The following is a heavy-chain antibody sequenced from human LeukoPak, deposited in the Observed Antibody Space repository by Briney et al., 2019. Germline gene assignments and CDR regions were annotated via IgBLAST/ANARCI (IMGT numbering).Heavy chain of an antibody. CDR1: RFTFSSYG. V-gene: IGHV3-33*01. J-gene: IGHJ4*02. D-gene: IGHD6-19*01. CDR3: ARVYSSGWAPFDY. CDR2: IWYDGSNK. Sequence: GGSLRLSCAASRFTFSSYGMHWVRQAPGKGLEWVAVIWYDGSNKYYADSVKGRFTISRDNSKNTLYLQMNSLRAEDTAVYYCARVYSSGWAPFDYWGQGTLVTVSS.